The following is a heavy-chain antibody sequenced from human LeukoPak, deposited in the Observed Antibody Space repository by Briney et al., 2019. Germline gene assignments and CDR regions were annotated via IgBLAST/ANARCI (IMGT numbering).Heavy chain of an antibody. V-gene: IGHV1-69*01. Sequence: SVKVSCKASGGTFSSYAISWVRQAPGQGLEWMGGIIPIFGTANYAQKFQGRVTITADESTSTAYMELSSLRSEDTAVYYCARRDRIQLWFDYWGREPWSPSPQ. CDR3: ARRDRIQLWFDY. D-gene: IGHD5-18*01. CDR2: IIPIFGTA. CDR1: GGTFSSYA. J-gene: IGHJ4*02.